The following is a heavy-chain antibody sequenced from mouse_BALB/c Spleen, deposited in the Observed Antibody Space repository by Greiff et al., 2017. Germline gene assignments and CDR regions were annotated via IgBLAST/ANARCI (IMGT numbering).Heavy chain of an antibody. CDR2: IYPGDGDT. V-gene: IGHV1-82*01. CDR3: ASHYYGSSYYFDY. Sequence: VKLQESGPELVKPGASVKISCKASGYAFSSSWMNWVKQRPGQGLEWIGRIYPGDGDTNYNGKFKGKATLTADKSSSTAYMQLSSLTSVDSAVYFCASHYYGSSYYFDYWGQGTTLTVSS. J-gene: IGHJ2*01. CDR1: GYAFSSSW. D-gene: IGHD1-1*01.